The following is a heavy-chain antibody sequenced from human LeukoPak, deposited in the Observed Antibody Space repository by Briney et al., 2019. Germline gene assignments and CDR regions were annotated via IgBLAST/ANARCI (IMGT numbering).Heavy chain of an antibody. V-gene: IGHV4-61*02. CDR3: ARELSGTALFDY. D-gene: IGHD1-14*01. Sequence: PSETLSLTCTVSGGSISSGSYYWSWIRQPAGKGLEWIGRIYTSGSTNYNPSLKSRVTISVDTSKNQFSPKLSSVTAADTAVYYCARELSGTALFDYWGQGTLVTVSS. CDR1: GGSISSGSYY. J-gene: IGHJ4*02. CDR2: IYTSGST.